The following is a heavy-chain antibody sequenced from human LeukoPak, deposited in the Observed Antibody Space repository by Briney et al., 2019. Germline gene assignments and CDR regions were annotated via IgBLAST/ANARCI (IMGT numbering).Heavy chain of an antibody. V-gene: IGHV4-34*01. D-gene: IGHD5-12*01. CDR3: ARSWLRLAPADP. CDR1: GGSFSGYY. CDR2: INHSRST. J-gene: IGHJ5*02. Sequence: SETLSLTCAVYGGSFSGYYWSWIRQPPGKGLEWIGEINHSRSTNYNPSLKSRVTISVDTSKNQFSLKLSSVTAADTAVYYCARSWLRLAPADPWGQGTLVTVSS.